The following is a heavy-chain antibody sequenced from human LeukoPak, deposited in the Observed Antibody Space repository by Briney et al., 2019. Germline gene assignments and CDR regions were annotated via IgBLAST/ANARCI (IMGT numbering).Heavy chain of an antibody. CDR2: ISAYNGNT. V-gene: IGHV1-18*01. Sequence: ASVKVSCKASGYTFTSYGISWVRQAPGQGLEWMGWISAYNGNTNYAQKLQGRVTMTTDTSTSTAYMELRSLRSDDTAVYYCARGLGSSWPLYYYYYGMDVWGHGTTVTVSS. D-gene: IGHD6-13*01. CDR3: ARGLGSSWPLYYYYYGMDV. CDR1: GYTFTSYG. J-gene: IGHJ6*02.